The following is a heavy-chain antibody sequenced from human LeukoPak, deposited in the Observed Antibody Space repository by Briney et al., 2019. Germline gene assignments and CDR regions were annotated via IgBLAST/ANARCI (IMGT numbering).Heavy chain of an antibody. CDR1: GFTFSSYG. CDR2: IRYDGSSK. D-gene: IGHD3-3*01. V-gene: IGHV3-30*02. J-gene: IGHJ6*03. CDR3: ANVLRFLEWFYMDV. Sequence: GGSLRLSCAASGFTFSSYGMHWVRQAPGKGLEWVAFIRYDGSSKYYADSVKGRFTISRDNSKNTLYLQMNSLRAEDTAVYYCANVLRFLEWFYMDVWGKGTTVTVSS.